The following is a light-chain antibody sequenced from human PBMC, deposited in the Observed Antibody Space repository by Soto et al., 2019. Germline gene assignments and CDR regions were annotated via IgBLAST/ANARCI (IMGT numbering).Light chain of an antibody. V-gene: IGLV1-47*01. CDR3: AAWDDSLSGYG. Sequence: QSVLTQPPSASGAPGQRVTISCSGSSFNIGTNLVYWYQQLPGTAPKVLIYRNNQRPSGVPDRFSGAKSGTSASLAISGLRSEDEADYYCAAWDDSLSGYGFGTGTKVTVL. CDR1: SFNIGTNL. CDR2: RNN. J-gene: IGLJ1*01.